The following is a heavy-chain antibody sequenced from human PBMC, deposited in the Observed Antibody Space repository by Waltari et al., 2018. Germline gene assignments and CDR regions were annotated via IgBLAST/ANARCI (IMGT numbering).Heavy chain of an antibody. CDR1: PPTFTGHT. CDR2: ISYDETNE. V-gene: IGHV3-30-3*01. Sequence: QVQLVESGGGVVQPGTSLSLSCSASPPTFTGHTFHWVRQAPGKGLQWVAVISYDETNEFYADSVKGRFTISRDNSNSTLFLQMNSLRTEDTAIYYCARAPDFWSGHLDSWSQGTLVTVSS. J-gene: IGHJ5*01. D-gene: IGHD3-3*01. CDR3: ARAPDFWSGHLDS.